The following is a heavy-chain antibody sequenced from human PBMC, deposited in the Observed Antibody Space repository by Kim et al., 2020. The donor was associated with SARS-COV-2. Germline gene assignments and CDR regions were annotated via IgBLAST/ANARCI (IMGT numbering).Heavy chain of an antibody. V-gene: IGHV4-31*03. Sequence: SETLSLTCTVSGASITSANYYWGWIRQQPGKGLEFIGYIYYSGATYYSPSLNSRVTISRDTATNTFSLRLTSVTAADTAVYYCAREIDVEGDSDAFDIWG. D-gene: IGHD2-21*02. J-gene: IGHJ3*02. CDR2: IYYSGAT. CDR1: GASITSANYY. CDR3: AREIDVEGDSDAFDI.